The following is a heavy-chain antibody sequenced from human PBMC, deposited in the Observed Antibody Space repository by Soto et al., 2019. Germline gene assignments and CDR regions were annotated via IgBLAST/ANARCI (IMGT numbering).Heavy chain of an antibody. J-gene: IGHJ4*02. CDR2: IIPIFGTA. V-gene: IGHV1-69*13. Sequence: SVKVSFKASGGTFSSYAISWVRQAPGQGLEWMGGIIPIFGTANYAQKFQGRVTITADESTSTAYMELSSLRSEDTAVYYCARGPYGMATISYWGQGTLVTVSS. CDR3: ARGPYGMATISY. CDR1: GGTFSSYA. D-gene: IGHD5-12*01.